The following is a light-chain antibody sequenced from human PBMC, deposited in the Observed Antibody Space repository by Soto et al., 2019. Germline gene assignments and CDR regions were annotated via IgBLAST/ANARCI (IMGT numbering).Light chain of an antibody. CDR1: QSVTDNQ. J-gene: IGKJ1*01. V-gene: IGKV3-20*01. Sequence: EIVLTQSPGTLSLSPGERATLSCRASQSVTDNQLAWYQQKPGQAPRVLIYGASRRATGIPDRFSGSGSGTDFTLTISRLEPEDFAVYYCQQYGTSPRTFGQGTKVEIK. CDR3: QQYGTSPRT. CDR2: GAS.